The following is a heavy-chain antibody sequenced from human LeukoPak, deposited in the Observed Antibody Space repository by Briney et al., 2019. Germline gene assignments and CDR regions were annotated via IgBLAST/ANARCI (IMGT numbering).Heavy chain of an antibody. V-gene: IGHV3-30*18. Sequence: PGGSLRLSCAASGFTFSSYGMHWVRQAPGKGLEWVAVISYDGSNKYYADSVEGRFTISRNNSKNTLYLQMNSLRAEDTAVYYCANDRDGSFDYWGQGTLVTVSS. CDR3: ANDRDGSFDY. CDR2: ISYDGSNK. J-gene: IGHJ4*02. CDR1: GFTFSSYG. D-gene: IGHD5-24*01.